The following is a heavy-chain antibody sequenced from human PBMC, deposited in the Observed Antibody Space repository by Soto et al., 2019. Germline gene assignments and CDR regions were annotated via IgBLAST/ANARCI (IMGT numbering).Heavy chain of an antibody. CDR3: ARDLLEEPADYHDTKADGLDS. J-gene: IGHJ5*01. CDR1: GFTFSTYG. CDR2: IWFDGSRT. D-gene: IGHD3-22*01. V-gene: IGHV3-33*01. Sequence: GGSLRLSCAASGFTFSTYGIHWVRQAPGKGLQWVSFIWFDGSRTYYADSVKGRFTISRDNSKNTVYLQMSSLRAGDTAVYYCARDLLEEPADYHDTKADGLDSWGQGTLVTVSS.